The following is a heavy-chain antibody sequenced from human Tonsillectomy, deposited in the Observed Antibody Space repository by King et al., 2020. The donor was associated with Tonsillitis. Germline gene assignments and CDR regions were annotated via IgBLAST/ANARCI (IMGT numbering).Heavy chain of an antibody. Sequence: VQLVESGGGVVQPGRSLRLSCAASGFTFSSYGMHWVRQAPGKGLEWEAVISYDGSNKYYADSVKGRFTISRDNCKNTLYLQMNSLRAEDTAVYYCAKDIEELLHYYYYGMDVWGQGTTVTVSS. CDR1: GFTFSSYG. D-gene: IGHD3-10*01. J-gene: IGHJ6*02. CDR3: AKDIEELLHYYYYGMDV. V-gene: IGHV3-30*18. CDR2: ISYDGSNK.